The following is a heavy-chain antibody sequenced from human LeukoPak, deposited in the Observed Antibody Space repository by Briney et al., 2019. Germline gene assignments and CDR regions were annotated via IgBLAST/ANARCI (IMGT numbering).Heavy chain of an antibody. V-gene: IGHV1-2*02. CDR3: ASLYDSSGYAYYYMDV. Sequence: ASVKVPCKASGYTFTGYYMHWVRQAPGQGLEWMGWINPNSGGTNYAQKFQGRVTMTRDTSISTAYMELSRLGSDDTAVYYCASLYDSSGYAYYYMDVWGKGTTVTVSS. CDR1: GYTFTGYY. J-gene: IGHJ6*03. CDR2: INPNSGGT. D-gene: IGHD3-22*01.